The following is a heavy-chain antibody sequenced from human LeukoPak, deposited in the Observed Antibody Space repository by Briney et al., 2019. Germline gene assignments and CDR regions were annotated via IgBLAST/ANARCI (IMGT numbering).Heavy chain of an antibody. V-gene: IGHV1-69*05. Sequence: ASVKVSCKASGCTFSSYAISGVRRAPGQGLEWMGGINTIFGTANYAQKFQGRVTITTDEFTSTAYMELSSLRSEDTAVYYCARDPENSSSWFGNWFDPWGQGTLVTVSS. J-gene: IGHJ5*02. CDR1: GCTFSSYA. CDR2: INTIFGTA. CDR3: ARDPENSSSWFGNWFDP. D-gene: IGHD6-13*01.